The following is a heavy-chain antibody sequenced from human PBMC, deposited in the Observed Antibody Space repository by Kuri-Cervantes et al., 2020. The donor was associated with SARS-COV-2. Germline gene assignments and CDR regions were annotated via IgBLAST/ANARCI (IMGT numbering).Heavy chain of an antibody. CDR2: IYYSGST. J-gene: IGHJ6*02. CDR3: ARGDCSGGSCYGMDV. V-gene: IGHV4-39*01. CDR1: GGSISSSSYY. Sequence: GSLRLSYTVSGGSISSSSYYWGWIRQPPGKGLEWIGSIYYSGSTYYNPSLKSRVTISVDTSKNQFSLKLSSVTAADTAVYYCARGDCSGGSCYGMDVWGQGTTVTVSS. D-gene: IGHD2-15*01.